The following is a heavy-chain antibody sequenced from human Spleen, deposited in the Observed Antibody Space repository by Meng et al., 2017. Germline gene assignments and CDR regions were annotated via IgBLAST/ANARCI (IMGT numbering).Heavy chain of an antibody. V-gene: IGHV4-34*09. Sequence: LRLSCAVYGGSFSGYYWSWLRQPPEKGLECIGEITHSGSTNYNPSLKSRLTISVDTSQNQFSLNLNSVTAADTAVYYCARDRVGGTAAQFDYWGQGTLVTVSS. J-gene: IGHJ4*02. CDR3: ARDRVGGTAAQFDY. D-gene: IGHD1-26*01. CDR2: ITHSGST. CDR1: GGSFSGYY.